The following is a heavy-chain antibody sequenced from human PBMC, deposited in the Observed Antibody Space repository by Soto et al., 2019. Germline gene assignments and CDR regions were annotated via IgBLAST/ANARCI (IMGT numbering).Heavy chain of an antibody. J-gene: IGHJ6*02. V-gene: IGHV3-30*18. CDR1: GFTFSSYG. Sequence: GGSLRLSCAASGFTFSSYGLHWVRQAPGKGLEWVAVMSYDGSNKYYADSVKGRFTISRDNSKNTLYLQMNSLRAEDTAVYYCAKVASVDTAIGPEPGYYYYGMDVWGQGTTVTVSS. D-gene: IGHD5-18*01. CDR3: AKVASVDTAIGPEPGYYYYGMDV. CDR2: MSYDGSNK.